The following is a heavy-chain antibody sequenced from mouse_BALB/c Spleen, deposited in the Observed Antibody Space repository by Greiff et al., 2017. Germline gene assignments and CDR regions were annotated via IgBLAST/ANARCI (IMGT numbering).Heavy chain of an antibody. V-gene: IGHV3-2*02. CDR3: ARRQFPYYFDY. Sequence: DVKLQESGPGLVKPSQSLSLTCTATGYSITSDYAWNWIRQFPGNRLEWMGYISYSGSTSYNPYLQSRISITRDTSKNQFFLQLNTVTTEDTATYYCARRQFPYYFDYWGQGTTLTVSS. J-gene: IGHJ2*01. D-gene: IGHD3-2*01. CDR1: GYSITSDYA. CDR2: ISYSGST.